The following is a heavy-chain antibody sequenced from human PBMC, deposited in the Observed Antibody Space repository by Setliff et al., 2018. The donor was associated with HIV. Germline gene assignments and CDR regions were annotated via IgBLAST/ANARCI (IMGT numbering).Heavy chain of an antibody. Sequence: GASVKVSCKASGYTFTGYYLHWVRQAPGQGLEWMGRTNLNSGGTTYAQKFQGRVTITADESSNTAYMELSSLRSGDTAVYYCARETAPAHYYGSGSYRLHAFDVWGQGTMVTVSS. CDR2: TNLNSGGT. CDR3: ARETAPAHYYGSGSYRLHAFDV. V-gene: IGHV1-2*06. D-gene: IGHD3-10*01. CDR1: GYTFTGYY. J-gene: IGHJ3*01.